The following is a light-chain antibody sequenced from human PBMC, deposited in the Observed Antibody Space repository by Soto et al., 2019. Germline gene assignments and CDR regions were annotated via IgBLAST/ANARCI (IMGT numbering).Light chain of an antibody. CDR2: GNS. J-gene: IGLJ1*01. CDR3: QSYDSSLSGSAYV. Sequence: QSVLTQPPSVSGAPGQRVTISCTGSSSNIGAGYDVHWYQQLPGTAPKLLIYGNSNRPSGVPDRFSGSKSGTSASLAITGLQAEDEADYYSQSYDSSLSGSAYVFGTGTKVTVL. V-gene: IGLV1-40*01. CDR1: SSNIGAGYD.